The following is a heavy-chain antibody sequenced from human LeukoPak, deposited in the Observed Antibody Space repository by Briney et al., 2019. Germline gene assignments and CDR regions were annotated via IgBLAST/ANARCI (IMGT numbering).Heavy chain of an antibody. Sequence: ASVKVSCKASGYTFTGYYMHWVRQAPGQGFEWMGWINPNTGDTNYAQKFQGRVTMTRDTTISAAFMELTRLTSDDTAVYYCASYPRYSSSHPFDYWGQGTLVTVSS. CDR1: GYTFTGYY. CDR3: ASYPRYSSSHPFDY. J-gene: IGHJ4*02. V-gene: IGHV1-2*02. CDR2: INPNTGDT. D-gene: IGHD6-6*01.